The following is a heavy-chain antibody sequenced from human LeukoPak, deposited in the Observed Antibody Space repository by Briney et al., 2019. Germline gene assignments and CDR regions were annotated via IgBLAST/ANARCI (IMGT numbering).Heavy chain of an antibody. J-gene: IGHJ3*02. V-gene: IGHV4-39*01. CDR1: GGSISSSSYY. CDR3: ARPVLRYFDWFPKAKAGCDAFDI. CDR2: IYYSGST. Sequence: SETLSLTCTVSGGSISSSSYYWGWIRQPPGKGLEWIGSIYYSGSTYYNPSLKSRVTISVDTSKNQFSLKLSSVTAADTAVYYCARPVLRYFDWFPKAKAGCDAFDIWGQGTMVTVSS. D-gene: IGHD3-9*01.